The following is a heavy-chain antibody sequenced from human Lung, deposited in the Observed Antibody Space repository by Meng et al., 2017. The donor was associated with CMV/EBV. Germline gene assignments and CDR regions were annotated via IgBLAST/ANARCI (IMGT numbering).Heavy chain of an antibody. CDR2: IYYSGST. CDR3: ARDAMVRGVVHLGGGMDV. D-gene: IGHD3-10*01. V-gene: IGHV4-59*11. J-gene: IGHJ6*02. CDR1: GGSITSHY. Sequence: LSCTVTGGSITSHYWNWIRQPPGKGLEWIGYIYYSGSTNYNPSLKSRVTTSVDTSKNQFSLKLSSVTAADTAVYYCARDAMVRGVVHLGGGMDVXGQGXTVTVSS.